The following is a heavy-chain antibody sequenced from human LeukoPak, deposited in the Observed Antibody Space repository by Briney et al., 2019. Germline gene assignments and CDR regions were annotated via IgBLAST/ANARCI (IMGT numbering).Heavy chain of an antibody. CDR3: ARVHRRSIGAAGTPWFDP. Sequence: SQTLSLTCAVYGGSFSGYYWSWICQPPGKGLEWIGEINHSGSTNYNPYRKSRVTIPVDTSKNQFSLKLSSVPAADTAVYYCARVHRRSIGAAGTPWFDPWGRETLVAVSS. D-gene: IGHD6-13*01. CDR1: GGSFSGYY. V-gene: IGHV4-34*01. J-gene: IGHJ5*02. CDR2: INHSGST.